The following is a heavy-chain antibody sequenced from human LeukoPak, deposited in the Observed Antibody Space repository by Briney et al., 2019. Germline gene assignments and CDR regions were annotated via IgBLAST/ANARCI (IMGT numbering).Heavy chain of an antibody. V-gene: IGHV4-59*01. D-gene: IGHD5-18*01. CDR2: IYYSGST. CDR1: GGFISSYY. Sequence: SETLSLTCIVSGGFISSYYWSWIRQPPGKGLEWIGYIYYSGSTNYNPSLKSRVTISVDTSKNQFSLKLNSVTAADTAVYYCARDMSRYNYGSFDCWGRGTLVTVSS. CDR3: ARDMSRYNYGSFDC. J-gene: IGHJ4*02.